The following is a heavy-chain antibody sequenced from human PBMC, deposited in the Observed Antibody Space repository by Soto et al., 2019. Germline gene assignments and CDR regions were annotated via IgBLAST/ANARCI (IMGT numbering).Heavy chain of an antibody. CDR3: ARDNGGLAAPGTDGFVP. D-gene: IGHD6-13*01. V-gene: IGHV1-18*01. CDR1: GYTFSNYA. CDR2: ISAYNGHT. Sequence: QVQLVQSGAEVKQPGASVTVSCQASGYTFSNYAITWVRQAPGLGLEWMGWISAYNGHTNYAQKLQGRLTMTTDSSTSTAYMALRSLTYDDTAIYYCARDNGGLAAPGTDGFVPWGQGTLITVSS. J-gene: IGHJ5*02.